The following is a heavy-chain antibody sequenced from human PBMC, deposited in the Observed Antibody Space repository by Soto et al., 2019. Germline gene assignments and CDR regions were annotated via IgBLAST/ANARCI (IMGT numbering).Heavy chain of an antibody. CDR1: VFTFSGYW. Sequence: VGSLRLSCESSVFTFSGYWMSCVRHSPGKGLGWVADIKHDGSVQYYVDSVKGRFTISRDDAKKLLYLQMNGLRAEDTALYYCARATYSNPSYRFDLWGQGTLVTVSS. J-gene: IGHJ4*02. V-gene: IGHV3-7*03. CDR3: ARATYSNPSYRFDL. D-gene: IGHD4-4*01. CDR2: IKHDGSVQ.